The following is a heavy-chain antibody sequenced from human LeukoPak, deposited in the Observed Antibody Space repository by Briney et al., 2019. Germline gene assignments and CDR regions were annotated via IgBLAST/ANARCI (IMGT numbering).Heavy chain of an antibody. V-gene: IGHV1-18*01. CDR1: GYTFTSYG. Sequence: ASVKVSCKASGYTFTSYGISWVRQAPGQGLEWMGWISAYDGNTNYAQKLQGRVTMTTDTSTSTAYMELRSLRSDDTAVYYCASSGGSGYDPSFDYWGQGTLVTVSS. D-gene: IGHD5-12*01. CDR2: ISAYDGNT. J-gene: IGHJ4*02. CDR3: ASSGGSGYDPSFDY.